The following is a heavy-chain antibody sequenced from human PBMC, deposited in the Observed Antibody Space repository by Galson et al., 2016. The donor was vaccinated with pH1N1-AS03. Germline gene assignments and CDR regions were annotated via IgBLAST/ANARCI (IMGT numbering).Heavy chain of an antibody. Sequence: PALVKPTQTLTLTCTFSGFSLSTSGVGVGWIRQAPGKALEWLAIIYWNDDIRYSPSLRNRLTIPKDTSKSQVVLTMTNMDPVDTATYFFARSYDRDFADWFDPWGQGTLVTVSS. V-gene: IGHV2-5*01. CDR1: GFSLSTSGVG. CDR3: ARSYDRDFADWFDP. J-gene: IGHJ5*02. D-gene: IGHD3-3*01. CDR2: IYWNDDI.